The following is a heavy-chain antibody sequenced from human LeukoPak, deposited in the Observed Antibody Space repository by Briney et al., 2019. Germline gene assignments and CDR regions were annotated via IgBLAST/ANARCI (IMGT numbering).Heavy chain of an antibody. CDR1: GGSISSGGYY. Sequence: SETLSLTSTVSGGSISSGGYYWSWIRQHPGKGLEWIGYIYYSGSTYYNPSLKSRVTISVDTSKNQFSLKLSSVTAADTAVYYCASTTKYYYYYMDVWGKGTTVTVSS. J-gene: IGHJ6*03. CDR2: IYYSGST. D-gene: IGHD1-26*01. CDR3: ASTTKYYYYYMDV. V-gene: IGHV4-31*03.